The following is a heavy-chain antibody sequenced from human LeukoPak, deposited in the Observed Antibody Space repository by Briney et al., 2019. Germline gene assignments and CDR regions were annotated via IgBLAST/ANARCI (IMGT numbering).Heavy chain of an antibody. CDR1: GFTFSSYV. CDR2: ISYDGSNE. J-gene: IGHJ4*02. D-gene: IGHD3-22*01. V-gene: IGHV3-30*04. Sequence: GGSLRLSCAASGFTFSSYVMHWVRQAPGKGLEWVAIISYDGSNEYYADSVKGRFTISRDNSKNTLHLQMNSLSAEDTAVYYCAKDGGYYDIDYWGQGTLVTVSS. CDR3: AKDGGYYDIDY.